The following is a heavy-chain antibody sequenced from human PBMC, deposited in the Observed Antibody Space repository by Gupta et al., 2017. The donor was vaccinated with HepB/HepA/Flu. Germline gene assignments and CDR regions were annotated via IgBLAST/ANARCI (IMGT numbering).Heavy chain of an antibody. V-gene: IGHV3-72*01. CDR3: ARSVIVVVKTWNFDY. J-gene: IGHJ4*02. CDR1: GFSISDHY. D-gene: IGHD1-26*01. Sequence: EVQLVESGGGLVQPGGSLRLSCVVSGFSISDHYMDWVRQAPGKGLEWVARTRDKGKSYTTEYAASVKGRFTISRDDSKNSLYLQMNRLKTEDTAVYYCARSVIVVVKTWNFDYWGQGTLVTVSS. CDR2: TRDKGKSYTT.